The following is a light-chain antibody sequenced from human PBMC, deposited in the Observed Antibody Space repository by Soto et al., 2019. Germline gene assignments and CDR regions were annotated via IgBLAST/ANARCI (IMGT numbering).Light chain of an antibody. V-gene: IGKV3-20*01. J-gene: IGKJ1*01. CDR1: QSFSSSS. Sequence: EIVLTQSPGTLSLSPGERATLSCRASQSFSSSSLGWFQQKPGQAPRLLMYGASSRATGIPDRFSASGSGTDFTLTISRLEPEDSAVYYCQHYGSSPRRTFGQGTKVEIK. CDR3: QHYGSSPRRT. CDR2: GAS.